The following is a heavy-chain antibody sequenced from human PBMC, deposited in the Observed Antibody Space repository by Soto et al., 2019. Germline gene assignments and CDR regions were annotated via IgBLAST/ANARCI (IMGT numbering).Heavy chain of an antibody. CDR1: GFTFSSYS. V-gene: IGHV3-48*02. CDR3: AREVYDSSGYYYWFDP. CDR2: ISSSSSTI. D-gene: IGHD3-22*01. J-gene: IGHJ5*02. Sequence: GGSLRLSCAASGFTFSSYSMNWVRQAPGEGLEWVSYISSSSSTIYYADSVKGRFTISRDNAKNSLYLQMNSLRDEDTAVYYCAREVYDSSGYYYWFDPWGQGTLVTVSS.